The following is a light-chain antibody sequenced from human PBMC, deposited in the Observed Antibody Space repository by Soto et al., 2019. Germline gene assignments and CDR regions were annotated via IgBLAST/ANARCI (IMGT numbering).Light chain of an antibody. CDR1: SSNIGSNS. CDR3: AAWDDSLSGVV. V-gene: IGLV1-47*01. Sequence: QSVLTQPPSASGTPGQRVTISCSGSSSNIGSNSVYWYQQLPGTAPKLLIYRNNQRPSGVPDRFSGSKSGTSASLAISGLRSEDEADYYCAAWDDSLSGVVFCGGTKVTVL. CDR2: RNN. J-gene: IGLJ2*01.